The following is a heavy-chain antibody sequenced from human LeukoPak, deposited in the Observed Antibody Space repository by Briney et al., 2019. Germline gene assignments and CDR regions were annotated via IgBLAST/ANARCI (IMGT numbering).Heavy chain of an antibody. CDR3: ARDLLSVDGVYGMDV. J-gene: IGHJ6*02. V-gene: IGHV3-33*01. CDR1: GFTFSSYG. D-gene: IGHD6-19*01. Sequence: GRSLRLSCAASGFTFSSYGMHWVRQAPGKGLEWVALIGYDGTNEYYADSVKGRFTISRDRSKNTLYVQMNSLRAEDTAVYYCARDLLSVDGVYGMDVWGQGTTVTVSS. CDR2: IGYDGTNE.